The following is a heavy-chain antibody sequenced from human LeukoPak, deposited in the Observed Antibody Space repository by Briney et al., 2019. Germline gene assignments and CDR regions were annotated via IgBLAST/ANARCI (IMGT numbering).Heavy chain of an antibody. CDR1: GGSISSGGYY. D-gene: IGHD6-13*01. CDR2: IYYSGST. Sequence: PSETLSLTCTVSGGSISSGGYYWSWIRQHPGTGLEWIGYIYYSGSTYYNPSLKSRVTISVGTSKNQFSLKLSSVTAADTAVYYCARDYLRGYSSSPDAFDIWGQGTMVTVSS. V-gene: IGHV4-31*03. CDR3: ARDYLRGYSSSPDAFDI. J-gene: IGHJ3*02.